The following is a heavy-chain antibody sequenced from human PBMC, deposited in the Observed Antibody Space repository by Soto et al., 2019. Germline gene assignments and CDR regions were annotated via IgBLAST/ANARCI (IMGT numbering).Heavy chain of an antibody. V-gene: IGHV1-46*03. Sequence: ASVKVSCKTSGYTFINYFMHWVRQAPGQGLEWMGIINPGDGSTSYAQNFQGRATMTRDTSTSTVYMELSSLRSEDTAVYYCARTNPTVPFDPWGQGTLVTVSS. CDR2: INPGDGST. J-gene: IGHJ5*02. D-gene: IGHD4-4*01. CDR3: ARTNPTVPFDP. CDR1: GYTFINYF.